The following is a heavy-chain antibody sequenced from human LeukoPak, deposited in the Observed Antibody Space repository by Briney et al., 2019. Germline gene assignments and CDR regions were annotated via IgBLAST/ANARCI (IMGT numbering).Heavy chain of an antibody. CDR1: GGSISSGSYY. CDR2: IYTSGST. D-gene: IGHD6-6*01. Sequence: KPSETLSLTCTVSGGSISSGSYYWSWIRQPAGKGLEWIGRIYTSGSTNYNPSLKSRVTISVDTSKNQFSLKLSSVTAADTAVYYCARELGAARYYWGQGTLVTVSS. CDR3: ARELGAARYY. V-gene: IGHV4-61*02. J-gene: IGHJ4*02.